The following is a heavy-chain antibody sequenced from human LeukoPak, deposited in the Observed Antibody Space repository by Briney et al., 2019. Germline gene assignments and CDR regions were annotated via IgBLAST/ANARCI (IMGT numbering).Heavy chain of an antibody. V-gene: IGHV3-21*01. D-gene: IGHD3-10*01. J-gene: IGHJ3*02. CDR3: ASNPGGAFDI. CDR2: ISSSSSYI. CDR1: GFTFSSYS. Sequence: GGSLRISCAASGFTFSSYSMNWVRQAPGKGLEWVSSISSSSSYIYYADSVKGRFTISRDNAKNSLYLQMNSLRAEDTAVYYCASNPGGAFDIWGQGTMVTVSS.